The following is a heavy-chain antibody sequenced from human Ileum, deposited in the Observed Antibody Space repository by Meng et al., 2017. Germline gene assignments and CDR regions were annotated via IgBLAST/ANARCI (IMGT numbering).Heavy chain of an antibody. CDR1: GGSFSGYY. J-gene: IGHJ4*02. CDR3: ARGGHDSSGYYSFDY. Sequence: QLPQWGDVLLKPSHTLSLPCAVYGGSFSGYYWSWIRQPPGKGLEWIGEINHSGSTNYNPSLKSRVTISVDTSKNQFSLKLSSVTAADTAVYYCARGGHDSSGYYSFDYWGQGTLVTVSS. V-gene: IGHV4-34*01. D-gene: IGHD3-22*01. CDR2: INHSGST.